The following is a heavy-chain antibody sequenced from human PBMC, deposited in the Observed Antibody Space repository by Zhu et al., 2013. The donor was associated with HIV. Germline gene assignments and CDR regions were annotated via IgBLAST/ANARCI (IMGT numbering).Heavy chain of an antibody. J-gene: IGHJ6*02. CDR3: ARCIVVVPAAMAPYYYYGMDV. Sequence: QVQLVQSGAEVKKPGSSVKVSCKASGGTFSSYAISWVRQAPGQGLEWMGWINPNSGGTNYAQKFQGRVTMTRDTSISTAYMELSRLRSDDTAVYYCARCIVVVPAAMAPYYYYGMDVWGRRDRRSPSP. CDR1: GGTFSSYA. CDR2: INPNSGGT. V-gene: IGHV1-2*02. D-gene: IGHD2-2*01.